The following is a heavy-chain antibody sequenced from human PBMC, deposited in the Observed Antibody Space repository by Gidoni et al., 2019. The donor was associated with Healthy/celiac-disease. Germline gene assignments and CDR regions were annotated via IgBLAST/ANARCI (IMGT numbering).Heavy chain of an antibody. D-gene: IGHD4-17*01. Sequence: EVQLVESGGGLVQPGGSLRLSCAASGFTVSSNYMSWVCQAPGKGLEWVSVIYSGGSTYYADSVKGRFTISRDNSKNTLYLQMNSLRAEDTAVYYCARDRGTVTPLGTPRHSPYYYYGMDVWGQGTTVTVSS. CDR1: GFTVSSNY. J-gene: IGHJ6*02. V-gene: IGHV3-66*01. CDR2: IYSGGST. CDR3: ARDRGTVTPLGTPRHSPYYYYGMDV.